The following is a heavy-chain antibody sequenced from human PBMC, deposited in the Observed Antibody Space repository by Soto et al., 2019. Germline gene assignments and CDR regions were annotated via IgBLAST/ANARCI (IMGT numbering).Heavy chain of an antibody. CDR2: IKQDGSEK. J-gene: IGHJ4*02. D-gene: IGHD6-25*01. CDR1: GFTFSNYL. V-gene: IGHV3-7*01. CDR3: AREKRANGYFDY. Sequence: EVQLVESGGGLVQPGGSLRLSCAASGFTFSNYLMSWVRQAPGKGLEWVANIKQDGSEKYYVASVNGRLTITRDNAKNSLYLQMNSLRADDTAVYYCAREKRANGYFDYWGQGTLVTVSS.